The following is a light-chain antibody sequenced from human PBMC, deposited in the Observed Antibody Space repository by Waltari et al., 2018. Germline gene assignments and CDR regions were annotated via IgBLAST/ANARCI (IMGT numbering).Light chain of an antibody. CDR3: SSYAGSNNLVV. J-gene: IGLJ2*01. V-gene: IGLV2-8*01. CDR1: SSDVGGYNY. Sequence: QSALTQPPSASGSPGQSVTISCTGTSSDVGGYNYVSWYQQHPGKAPRLMIYEVNKRPSGVPDRFSGSKSGNTASLTVSGLQAEDEADYYCSSYAGSNNLVVFGGGTKLTVL. CDR2: EVN.